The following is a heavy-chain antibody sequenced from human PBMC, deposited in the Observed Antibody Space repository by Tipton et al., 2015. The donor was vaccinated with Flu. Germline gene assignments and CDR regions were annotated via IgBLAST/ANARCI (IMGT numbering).Heavy chain of an antibody. J-gene: IGHJ4*02. CDR2: IYSGGST. Sequence: SLRLSCAASGFTVSSNYMSWVRQAPGKGLEWVSVIYSGGSTYYADSVKGRFTISRDNSKNTLYLQMNSLRAEDTAVYYCARGTYYYDSSGLYYFDYWGQGTLVTVSS. D-gene: IGHD3-22*01. CDR1: GFTVSSNY. V-gene: IGHV3-66*01. CDR3: ARGTYYYDSSGLYYFDY.